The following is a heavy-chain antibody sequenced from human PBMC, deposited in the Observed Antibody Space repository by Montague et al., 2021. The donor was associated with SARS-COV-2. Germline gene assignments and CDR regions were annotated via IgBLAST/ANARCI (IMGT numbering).Heavy chain of an antibody. D-gene: IGHD3-3*01. V-gene: IGHV4-34*01. CDR3: ARGQVTISGVLIFIPAAGHLDG. Sequence: SETLSLTCSSLRGSYSGVDRTRTRLNSGHWLEWYGDISHTGSATYNPSLKGRVTLSRDTSKNQFSLKLQSVTPADTAVYYCARGQVTISGVLIFIPAAGHLDGWGQGTSVTVSS. CDR2: ISHTGSA. J-gene: IGHJ3*01. CDR1: RGSYSGVD.